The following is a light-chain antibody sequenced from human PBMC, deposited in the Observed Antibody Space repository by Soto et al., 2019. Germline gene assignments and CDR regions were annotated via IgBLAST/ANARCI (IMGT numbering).Light chain of an antibody. CDR3: QQHSNSPWT. CDR1: QPIGKNA. V-gene: IGKV3-20*01. J-gene: IGKJ1*01. CDR2: AVS. Sequence: EILRTKSPGTLLWSPGESAALSCRASQPIGKNALVWYRQKPGQAPRPLFYAVSSRAAGIPDRFSGSGSGTDFALTIARLEPEDSAVYYCQQHSNSPWTFGQGTRVEI.